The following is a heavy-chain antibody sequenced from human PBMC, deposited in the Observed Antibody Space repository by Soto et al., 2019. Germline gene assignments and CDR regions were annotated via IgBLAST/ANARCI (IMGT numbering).Heavy chain of an antibody. CDR3: ATEGRLVAFDI. CDR1: GGTFSSYA. Sequence: ASVKVSCKASGGTFSSYAISWVRQAPGQGLEWMGGIIPIFGTANYAQKFQGRVTIPADESTSTAYMELSSLRSEDTAVYYCATEGRLVAFDIWGQGTMVTVSS. J-gene: IGHJ3*02. V-gene: IGHV1-69*13. CDR2: IIPIFGTA. D-gene: IGHD2-8*02.